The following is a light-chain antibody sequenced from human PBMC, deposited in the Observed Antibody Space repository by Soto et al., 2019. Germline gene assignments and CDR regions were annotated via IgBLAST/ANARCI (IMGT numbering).Light chain of an antibody. Sequence: QSALTQPASVSGSPGQSITIFCTGTSSDIGIYNFVSWYQQHPGKAPKLMIYNVYSRPSGVSSRFSASRSGNTASLTISGLQAEDEADYYCSAYTSIKEVFGGGTKLTVL. J-gene: IGLJ2*01. CDR3: SAYTSIKEV. CDR1: SSDIGIYNF. V-gene: IGLV2-14*03. CDR2: NVY.